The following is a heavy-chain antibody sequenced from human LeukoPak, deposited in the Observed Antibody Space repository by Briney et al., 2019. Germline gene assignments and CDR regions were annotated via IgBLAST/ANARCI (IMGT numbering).Heavy chain of an antibody. D-gene: IGHD1-20*01. CDR2: IYYSGST. CDR3: ARVYRKTYKWNDQPDS. V-gene: IGHV4-59*12. CDR1: GVSISSYY. Sequence: SETLSLTCTVSGVSISSYYWTWIRQPPGKGLEWIGYIYYSGSTNYNPSLKSRVTISVNMTTNQFSLKLNSVTAADTAVYYCARVYRKTYKWNDQPDSWGQGTLVTVSS. J-gene: IGHJ5*01.